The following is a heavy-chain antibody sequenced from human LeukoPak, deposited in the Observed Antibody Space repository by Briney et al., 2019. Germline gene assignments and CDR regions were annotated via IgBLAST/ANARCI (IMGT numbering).Heavy chain of an antibody. CDR1: GGSISSYY. D-gene: IGHD3-10*01. CDR2: IYYSGST. J-gene: IGHJ4*02. V-gene: IGHV4-59*12. Sequence: SQTLSLTCAVSGGSISSYYWSWIRQPPGKGLEWIGYIYYSGSTNYNPSLKSRVTISVDTSKNQFSLKLSSVTAADTAVYYCARTHVLLWFGGFDYWGQGTLVTVSS. CDR3: ARTHVLLWFGGFDY.